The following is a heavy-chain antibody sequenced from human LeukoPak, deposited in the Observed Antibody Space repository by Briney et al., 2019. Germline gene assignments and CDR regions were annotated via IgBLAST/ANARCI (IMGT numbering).Heavy chain of an antibody. CDR2: FDPEDGET. D-gene: IGHD3-22*01. V-gene: IGHV1-24*01. J-gene: IGHJ4*02. Sequence: GASVKVSCKVAGYTLTELSMHWVRQAPGKGLEWMGGFDPEDGETIYAQKFQGRVTMTEDTSTDTAYMELSSLRSGDTAVYYCATGSGYYYVPFDYWGQGTLVTVSS. CDR3: ATGSGYYYVPFDY. CDR1: GYTLTELS.